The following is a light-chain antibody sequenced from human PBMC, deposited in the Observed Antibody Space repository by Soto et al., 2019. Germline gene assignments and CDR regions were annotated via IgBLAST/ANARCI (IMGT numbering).Light chain of an antibody. J-gene: IGLJ2*01. V-gene: IGLV8-61*01. CDR3: VLYMGSGTGV. CDR2: NTY. Sequence: QTVVTQEPSFSVSPGGTVTLTCGLSSGSVSTSYYPAWYQQAPGQAPRTLIYNTYTRSSGVPDRFSGSILGTKAALTITGAQADDESDYYCVLYMGSGTGVFGGGTKVTVL. CDR1: SGSVSTSYY.